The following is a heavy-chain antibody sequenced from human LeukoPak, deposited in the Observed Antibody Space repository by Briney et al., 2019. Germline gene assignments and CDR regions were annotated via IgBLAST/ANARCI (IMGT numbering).Heavy chain of an antibody. CDR3: ARAISNDDNSGYYY. J-gene: IGHJ4*02. CDR2: IYASGST. CDR1: GGSISSYD. D-gene: IGHD3-22*01. V-gene: IGHV4-4*07. Sequence: SETLSLTCTVSGGSISSYDWSWIRQPAGKGLEWIGRIYASGSTKYNPSLKSRVTMSVDTSKNQFSLKLSSVTAADTAVYYCARAISNDDNSGYYYWGQGTLVTVSS.